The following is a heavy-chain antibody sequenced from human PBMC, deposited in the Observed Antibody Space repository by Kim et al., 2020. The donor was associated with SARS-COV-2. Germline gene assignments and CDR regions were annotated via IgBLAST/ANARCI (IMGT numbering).Heavy chain of an antibody. D-gene: IGHD1-26*01. CDR1: GFTFSNYG. V-gene: IGHV3-33*01. CDR3: ARDESWVNEY. J-gene: IGHJ4*02. Sequence: GGSLRLSCAASGFTFSNYGMHWVRQAPGEGLEWVAIIWIDGSDKYYADSVKGRFTISRDNSKKKLYLQMDSLRAEDTAVYYCARDESWVNEYWGQGTLVTVSS. CDR2: IWIDGSDK.